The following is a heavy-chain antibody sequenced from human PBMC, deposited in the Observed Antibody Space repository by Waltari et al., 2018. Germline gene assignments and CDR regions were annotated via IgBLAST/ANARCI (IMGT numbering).Heavy chain of an antibody. D-gene: IGHD7-27*01. CDR2: IIPIFGTA. Sequence: QVQLVQSGSELKKPGASVKVSCKASGYTFTSYAMNWVRQAPGQGLEWMGGIIPIFGTANYAQKFQGRVTITTDESTSTAYMELSSLRSEDTAVYYCARTPTGDGDAFDIWGQGTMVTVSS. CDR3: ARTPTGDGDAFDI. V-gene: IGHV1-69*01. J-gene: IGHJ3*02. CDR1: GYTFTSYA.